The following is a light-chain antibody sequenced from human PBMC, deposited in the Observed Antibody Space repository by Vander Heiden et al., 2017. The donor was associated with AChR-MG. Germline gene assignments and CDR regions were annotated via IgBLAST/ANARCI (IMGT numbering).Light chain of an antibody. CDR1: QSVSSN. J-gene: IGKJ2*01. CDR2: GAS. V-gene: IGKV3-15*01. CDR3: QQYNYWYT. Sequence: IVLTQSPITLSVSPGESATLSCRASQSVSSNLSWYQQKPGQAPRLLINGASTRATGIPARFSGSGSGTDFTLTISSLQSEDFAVYYCQQYNYWYTFGQGTKLEIK.